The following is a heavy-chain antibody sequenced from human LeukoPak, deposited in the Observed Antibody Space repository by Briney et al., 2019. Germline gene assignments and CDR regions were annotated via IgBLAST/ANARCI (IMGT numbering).Heavy chain of an antibody. CDR3: AKDLEWQLVGPIGTWFDY. J-gene: IGHJ4*02. CDR1: GFTFSSYG. D-gene: IGHD6-13*01. V-gene: IGHV3-30*18. CDR2: ISYDGSNK. Sequence: GRSLRLSCAASGFTFSSYGMHWVRQAPGKGLEWVAVISYDGSNKYYADSVKGRFTISRDNSKNTLYLQMNSLRAEDTAVYYCAKDLEWQLVGPIGTWFDYWGQGTLVTVSS.